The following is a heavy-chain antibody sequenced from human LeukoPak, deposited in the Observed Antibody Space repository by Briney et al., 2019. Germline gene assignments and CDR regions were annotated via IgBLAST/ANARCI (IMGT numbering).Heavy chain of an antibody. CDR3: ARDDFEYSVHYGMDV. J-gene: IGHJ6*02. CDR1: GGSITSYY. Sequence: SETLSLTCTVSGGSITSYYWSWIRQPPGKGLEWIGSMYYSGSTNYNPSLKSRVSISIDTSKTQFSLKLNSVTAADTAVYFCARDDFEYSVHYGMDVWGQGTAVTVSS. CDR2: MYYSGST. D-gene: IGHD3-9*01. V-gene: IGHV4-59*01.